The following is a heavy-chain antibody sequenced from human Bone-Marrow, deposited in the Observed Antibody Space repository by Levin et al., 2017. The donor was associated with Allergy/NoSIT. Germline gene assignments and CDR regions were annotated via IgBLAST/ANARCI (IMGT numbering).Heavy chain of an antibody. D-gene: IGHD1-1*01. CDR2: INGDGRTT. Sequence: SCAASGFSFSDYWMHWVRQAPGKGLVWVSHINGDGRTTTYADSVRGRFTISRDNARNTLYLQMNSLRAEDTAVYYCARSSNWNDGFFDYWGQGTLVTVSS. J-gene: IGHJ4*02. CDR1: GFSFSDYW. V-gene: IGHV3-74*01. CDR3: ARSSNWNDGFFDY.